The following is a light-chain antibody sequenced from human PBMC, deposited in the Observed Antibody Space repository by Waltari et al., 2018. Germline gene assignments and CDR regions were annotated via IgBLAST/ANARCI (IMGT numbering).Light chain of an antibody. Sequence: SALTQPAPVSASPGQSIPISCTGSSSDAGSYDIVACYQQHPGKAPHLLIYEADKRPSGVSYRFSGSKSGNAASLTISGLQAEDEAHYFCSSYTYGGPWVFGGGTLLTVL. CDR3: SSYTYGGPWV. V-gene: IGLV2-23*01. CDR1: SSDAGSYDI. J-gene: IGLJ2*01. CDR2: EAD.